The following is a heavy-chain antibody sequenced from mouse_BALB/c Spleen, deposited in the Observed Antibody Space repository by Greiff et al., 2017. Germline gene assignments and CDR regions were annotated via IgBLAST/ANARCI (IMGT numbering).Heavy chain of an antibody. D-gene: IGHD2-10*02. CDR3: ARGGGYGNPFAY. CDR2: IDPENGNT. CDR1: GFNIKDYY. Sequence: EVQLQESGAELVRPGALVKLSCKASGFNIKDYYMHWVKQRPEQGLEWIGWIDPENGNTIYDPKFQGKASITADTSSNTAYLQLSSLTSEDTAMYYCARGGGYGNPFAYCGQGTLVTVSA. V-gene: IGHV14-1*02. J-gene: IGHJ3*01.